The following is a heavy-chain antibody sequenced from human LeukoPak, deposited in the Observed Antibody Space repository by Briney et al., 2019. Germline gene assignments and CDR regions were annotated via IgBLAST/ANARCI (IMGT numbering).Heavy chain of an antibody. J-gene: IGHJ4*02. Sequence: PSGTLSLTCAVSGGSISSSNWWSWVRQPPGKGLEWIGEIYHSGSTNYNPSLKSRATISADTSKSQFSLKLSSVTAADTSVYYCASDTVAGTGWGQGTLVTVSS. CDR1: GGSISSSNW. CDR2: IYHSGST. V-gene: IGHV4-4*02. CDR3: ASDTVAGTG. D-gene: IGHD6-19*01.